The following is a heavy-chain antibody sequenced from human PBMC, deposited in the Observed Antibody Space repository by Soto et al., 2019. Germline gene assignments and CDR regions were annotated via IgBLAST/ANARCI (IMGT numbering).Heavy chain of an antibody. CDR1: GFTFSSYG. J-gene: IGHJ4*02. V-gene: IGHV3-30*18. CDR2: ISYDGSNK. D-gene: IGHD3-3*01. Sequence: QVQLVESGGGVVQPGRSLRLSCAASGFTFSSYGMHWVRQAPGKGLEWVAVISYDGSNKYYADSVKGRFTISRDNSKNTLYLQMNSLRAEDTAVYYCAKSLEDFWSGYYFDYWGQGTLVTVSS. CDR3: AKSLEDFWSGYYFDY.